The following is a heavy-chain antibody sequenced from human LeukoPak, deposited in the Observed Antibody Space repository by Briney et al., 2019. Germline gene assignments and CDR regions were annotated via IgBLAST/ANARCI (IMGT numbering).Heavy chain of an antibody. D-gene: IGHD7-27*01. CDR2: ISSSSSTI. V-gene: IGHV3-48*04. J-gene: IGHJ4*02. CDR3: ARVWAPGY. CDR1: GFTFSSYS. Sequence: GGSLRLSCAASGFTFSSYSMNWVRQAPGKGLEWVSYISSSSSTIYYADSVKGRFTISRDNAKNSLYLQMNSLRAEDTAVYYCARVWAPGYWGQGTLVTVSS.